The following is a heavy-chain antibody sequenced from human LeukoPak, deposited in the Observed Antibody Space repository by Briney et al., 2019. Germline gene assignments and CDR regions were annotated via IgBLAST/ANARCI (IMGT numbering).Heavy chain of an antibody. D-gene: IGHD5-24*01. CDR2: IYYSGST. CDR1: GGSISSYC. V-gene: IGHV4-59*01. J-gene: IGHJ3*02. Sequence: PSETLSLTCTVSGGSISSYCWSWIRQPPGKGLEWIGYIYYSGSTNYNPSLKSRVTISVDTSKNQFSLKLSSVPAADTAVYYCARGPDGYNYDAFDIWGQGTMVTVSS. CDR3: ARGPDGYNYDAFDI.